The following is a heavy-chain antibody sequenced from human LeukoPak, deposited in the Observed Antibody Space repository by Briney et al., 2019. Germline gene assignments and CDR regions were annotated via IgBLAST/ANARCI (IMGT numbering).Heavy chain of an antibody. V-gene: IGHV1-46*01. Sequence: ASVKVSCKASGYTFSSYHMHWVRQAPGQGLEWMGIINLSSGSTSYAQKFQGRVTMTRDTSTSTVYMELSSLRSEDTAVYYCARDSRVVPAAGHYFDSWGQGTLVTVSS. J-gene: IGHJ4*02. CDR3: ARDSRVVPAAGHYFDS. CDR1: GYTFSSYH. CDR2: INLSSGST. D-gene: IGHD2-2*01.